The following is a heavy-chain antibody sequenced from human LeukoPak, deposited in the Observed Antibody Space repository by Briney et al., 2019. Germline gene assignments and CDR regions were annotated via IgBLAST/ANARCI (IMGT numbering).Heavy chain of an antibody. CDR1: GFTFSTYT. V-gene: IGHV3-23*01. D-gene: IGHD7-27*01. CDR3: AIAPNWGTHS. J-gene: IGHJ4*02. CDR2: IGNNGGGI. Sequence: GGSLRLSCAASGFTFSTYTMYWVRHPPGKRLEWVSIIGNNGGGIHYADSVRGRFTISRDNSKNAFYLQMNSLRVEDTAVYYCAIAPNWGTHSWGQGVLVTVSS.